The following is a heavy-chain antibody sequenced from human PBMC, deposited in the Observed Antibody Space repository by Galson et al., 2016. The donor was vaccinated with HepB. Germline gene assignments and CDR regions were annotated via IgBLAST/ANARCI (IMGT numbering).Heavy chain of an antibody. V-gene: IGHV1-8*01. CDR2: VNPGTGNS. CDR3: ARSCSLGVVILDS. D-gene: IGHD3-3*01. J-gene: IGHJ4*02. CDR1: GYTFTTHD. Sequence: SVKVSCKASGYTFTTHDLSWVRQASGQGPEWLGYVNPGTGNSGYAPKFRGRVTMTRNTSIDTAYLELNSLRSEDTAIYYCARSCSLGVVILDSWGQGTVVTVSS.